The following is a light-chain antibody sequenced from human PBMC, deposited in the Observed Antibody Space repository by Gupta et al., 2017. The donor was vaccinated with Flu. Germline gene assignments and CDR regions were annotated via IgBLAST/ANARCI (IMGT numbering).Light chain of an antibody. V-gene: IGKV1-9*01. CDR3: QQVDSSLWT. CDR2: AAS. CDR1: QDISSY. J-gene: IGKJ1*01. Sequence: DIQLTQPPAFVSAAAGDRVTIACRASQDISSYVVWYQQEPGLPPKLLIYAASTLQSGVPSRFSGSGSVTEFSLTIISLQPDEFATYYCQQVDSSLWTFGQGTKV.